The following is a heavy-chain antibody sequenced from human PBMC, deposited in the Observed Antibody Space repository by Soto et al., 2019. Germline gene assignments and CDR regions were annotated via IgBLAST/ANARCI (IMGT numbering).Heavy chain of an antibody. D-gene: IGHD3-3*01. V-gene: IGHV3-9*01. CDR3: TKGVLRFLEWLPRDYFDY. CDR2: ISWNSGSI. CDR1: GFTFDEYG. J-gene: IGHJ4*02. Sequence: EVQLVESGGGLEQPGRSLRLSCAASGFTFDEYGMHWVRQAPGKGLEWVSGISWNSGSIRYADSVKGRFTISRDNAKNYLYLQMNSLRTEDTALYYCTKGVLRFLEWLPRDYFDYWGQGTLVTVSS.